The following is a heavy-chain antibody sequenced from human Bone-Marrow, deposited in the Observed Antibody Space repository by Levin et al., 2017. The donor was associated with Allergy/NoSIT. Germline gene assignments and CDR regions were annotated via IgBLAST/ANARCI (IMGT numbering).Heavy chain of an antibody. CDR1: GFTFSSFG. D-gene: IGHD3-9*01. J-gene: IGHJ3*02. CDR2: ISYDGSIQ. V-gene: IGHV3-30*18. Sequence: GGSLRLSCAASGFTFSSFGMHWVRQAPGKGLEWVAFISYDGSIQYHVDSVKGRFTISRDNSKNTLNLQMNSLREEDTAVFYCAKWDGDISAFNIWGQGTKVTVSS. CDR3: AKWDGDISAFNI.